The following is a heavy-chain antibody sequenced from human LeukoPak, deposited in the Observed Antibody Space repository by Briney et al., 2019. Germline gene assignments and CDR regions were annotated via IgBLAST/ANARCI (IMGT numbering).Heavy chain of an antibody. CDR2: FDPEDGET. D-gene: IGHD3-16*02. Sequence: ASVKVSCKVSGYTLTELSMHWVRQAPGKGLEWMGGFDPEDGETIYAQKFQGRVTMTEDTSTDTAYMELSSLRSEDTAVYYCATEGRSDYVWGSYPKVDYWGQGTLVTVSS. CDR1: GYTLTELS. CDR3: ATEGRSDYVWGSYPKVDY. V-gene: IGHV1-24*01. J-gene: IGHJ4*02.